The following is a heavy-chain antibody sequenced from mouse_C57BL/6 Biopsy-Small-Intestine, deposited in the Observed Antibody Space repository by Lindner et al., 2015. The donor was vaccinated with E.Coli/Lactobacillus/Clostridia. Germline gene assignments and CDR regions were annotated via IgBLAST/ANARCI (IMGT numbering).Heavy chain of an antibody. J-gene: IGHJ4*01. D-gene: IGHD2-5*01. Sequence: VQLQESGPEVVKPGASVKISCKASGYSFTGYFMNWVMQSHGRSLEWIGRINPYNGDTFYNQKFKGKATLTVDKSPNTVHMELRSLASEDSAVYYCARGGWSNYDAMDYWGQGTSVTVSS. CDR3: ARGGWSNYDAMDY. CDR1: GYSFTGYF. CDR2: INPYNGDT. V-gene: IGHV1-20*02.